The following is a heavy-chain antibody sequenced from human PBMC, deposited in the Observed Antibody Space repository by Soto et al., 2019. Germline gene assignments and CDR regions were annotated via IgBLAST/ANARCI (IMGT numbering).Heavy chain of an antibody. CDR1: GFTFSSYS. CDR2: ISSSSSYI. J-gene: IGHJ2*01. CDR3: ARVPHDYGDYEGPSSGEDWYFDL. D-gene: IGHD4-17*01. V-gene: IGHV3-21*01. Sequence: PGGSLRLSCAASGFTFSSYSMNWVRQAPGKGLEWVSSISSSSSYIYYADSVKGRFTISRDNAKNSLYLQMNSLRAEDTAVYYCARVPHDYGDYEGPSSGEDWYFDLWGRGTLVTVSS.